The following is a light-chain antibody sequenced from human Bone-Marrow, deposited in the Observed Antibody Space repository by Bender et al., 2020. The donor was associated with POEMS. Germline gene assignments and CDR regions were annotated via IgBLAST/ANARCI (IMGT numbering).Light chain of an antibody. CDR1: STNIGLYNY. CDR2: DVT. Sequence: QSALTQPPSASGSPGLSVTISCTGTSTNIGLYNYVAWYQQYPGKAPKLLIYDVTKRPSGVPDGFSGSKSGNTASLTVSGLQAEDEADYYCSSYTTNSAWVFGGGTKVTVL. V-gene: IGLV2-18*02. CDR3: SSYTTNSAWV. J-gene: IGLJ3*02.